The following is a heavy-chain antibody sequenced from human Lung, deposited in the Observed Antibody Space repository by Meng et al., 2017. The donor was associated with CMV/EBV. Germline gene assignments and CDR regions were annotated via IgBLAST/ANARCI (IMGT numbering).Heavy chain of an antibody. D-gene: IGHD6-13*01. J-gene: IGHJ5*02. V-gene: IGHV1-18*01. CDR1: GYTFTSYG. CDR2: ISAYNGNT. Sequence: ASXXVSXKASGYTFTSYGISWVRQAPGQGLEWMGWISAYNGNTNYAQKLQGRVTMTTDTSTSTAYMELRSLRSDDTAVYYCAGAAAAGTNWFAPWGQGTLVTVSS. CDR3: AGAAAAGTNWFAP.